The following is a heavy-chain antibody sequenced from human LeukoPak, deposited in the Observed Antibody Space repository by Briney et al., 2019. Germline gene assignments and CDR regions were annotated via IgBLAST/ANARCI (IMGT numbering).Heavy chain of an antibody. J-gene: IGHJ6*02. V-gene: IGHV4-39*02. CDR1: GGSIRSSYYY. CDR2: IYDSGST. Sequence: SETLSLTCTVSGGSIRSSYYYWGWIRQPPGKGLEWIGSIYDSGSTYYNPSLKSRVTISVDTSKNQFSLKLNSVTAADTAVYYCARDSPSRLPWNFFYDMDVWGQGTRVTVSS. CDR3: ARDSPSRLPWNFFYDMDV. D-gene: IGHD1-7*01.